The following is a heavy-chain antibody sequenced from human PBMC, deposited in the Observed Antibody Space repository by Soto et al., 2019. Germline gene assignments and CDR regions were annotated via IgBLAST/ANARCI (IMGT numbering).Heavy chain of an antibody. V-gene: IGHV4-39*01. Sequence: QLQLQESGPGLVKPSETLSLTCTVSGGSISGSSHYWGWIRQPPGKGLEWIGNIYYSESTLYNPSLRSRCTISVDTSRNQFSLKVSSVTAAATGVYYCAKQPATTGAYFCAMDVWGQGTTVTVSS. CDR3: AKQPATTGAYFCAMDV. CDR1: GGSISGSSHY. CDR2: IYYSEST. D-gene: IGHD4-4*01. J-gene: IGHJ6*02.